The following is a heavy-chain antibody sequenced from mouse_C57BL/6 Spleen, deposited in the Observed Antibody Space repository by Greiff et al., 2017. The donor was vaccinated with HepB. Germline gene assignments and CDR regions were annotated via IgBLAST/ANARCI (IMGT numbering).Heavy chain of an antibody. V-gene: IGHV1-82*01. D-gene: IGHD2-2*01. Sequence: VKLVESGPELVKPGASVKISCKASGYAFSSSWMNWVKQRPGKGLEWIGRIYPGDGDTNYNGKFKGKATLTADKSSSTAYMQLSSLTSEDSAVYFCARGSMDGYGGAYWGQGTLVTVSA. CDR1: GYAFSSSW. CDR2: IYPGDGDT. CDR3: ARGSMDGYGGAY. J-gene: IGHJ3*01.